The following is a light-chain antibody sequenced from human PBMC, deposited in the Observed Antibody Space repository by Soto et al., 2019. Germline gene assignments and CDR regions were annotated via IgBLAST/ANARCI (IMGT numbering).Light chain of an antibody. V-gene: IGKV1-33*01. CDR2: DAS. CDR1: QNINNY. Sequence: DIQMTQSPSSLSASVGDIVTISFQASQNINNYLNFYQQKPGRAPKLLIYDASNLEAGVPSRFRGSGSGTDFTFTISRLQPEDIATYYCQQYENLPTFGQGTRLEI. J-gene: IGKJ5*01. CDR3: QQYENLPT.